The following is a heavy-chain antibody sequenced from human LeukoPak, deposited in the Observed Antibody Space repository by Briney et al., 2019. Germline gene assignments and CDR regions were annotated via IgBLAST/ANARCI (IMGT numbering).Heavy chain of an antibody. D-gene: IGHD5-18*01. J-gene: IGHJ4*02. Sequence: SGGSLRLSCAASGFTFSSYSMNWVRQAPGKGLEWVSSISSSSSYIYYADSVKGRFTISRDNAKNSLYLQMNSLRAEDTAVYYCARPYSYGRYSDYWGQGTLVTVSS. CDR3: ARPYSYGRYSDY. V-gene: IGHV3-21*01. CDR2: ISSSSSYI. CDR1: GFTFSSYS.